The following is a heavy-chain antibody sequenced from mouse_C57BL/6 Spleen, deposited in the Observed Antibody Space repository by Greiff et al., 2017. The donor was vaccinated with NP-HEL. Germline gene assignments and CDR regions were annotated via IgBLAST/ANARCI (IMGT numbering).Heavy chain of an antibody. D-gene: IGHD3-2*02. Sequence: VQLKESGPELVKPGASVKISCKASGYTFTDYYMNWVKQSHGKSLEWIGDINPNNGGTSYNQKFKGKATLTVDKSSSTAYMELRSLTSEDSAVYYCARSLGQLRLLYYFDYWGQGTTLTVSS. J-gene: IGHJ2*01. V-gene: IGHV1-26*01. CDR2: INPNNGGT. CDR1: GYTFTDYY. CDR3: ARSLGQLRLLYYFDY.